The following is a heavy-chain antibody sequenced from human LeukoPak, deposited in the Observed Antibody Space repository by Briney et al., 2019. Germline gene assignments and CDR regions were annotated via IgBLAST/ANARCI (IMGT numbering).Heavy chain of an antibody. V-gene: IGHV2-70*11. J-gene: IGHJ4*02. Sequence: SGPALVKPTQTLTLTCTFSGFSLSTSGMCVSWIRQPPGKALEWLARIDWDDDKYYSTSLKTRLTISKDTSKNQVVLTMTNMDPVDTATHYCARIAVAGKEGDYWGQGTLVAVSS. CDR1: GFSLSTSGMC. D-gene: IGHD6-19*01. CDR2: IDWDDDK. CDR3: ARIAVAGKEGDY.